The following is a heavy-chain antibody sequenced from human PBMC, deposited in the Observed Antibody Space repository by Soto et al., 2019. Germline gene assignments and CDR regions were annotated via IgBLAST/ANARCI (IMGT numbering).Heavy chain of an antibody. Sequence: PSETLSLTCAVNGGPFGGFYWTWIRRSPGKGLEWFGEIHHGGSTNYNPSLKSRVTMSLDTSKNQLSLKLTPVTAADTAVYYCARGYRISMVILTTNYFDSWGQGTPVTVSS. CDR3: ARGYRISMVILTTNYFDS. J-gene: IGHJ4*02. V-gene: IGHV4-34*01. D-gene: IGHD3-10*01. CDR2: IHHGGST. CDR1: GGPFGGFY.